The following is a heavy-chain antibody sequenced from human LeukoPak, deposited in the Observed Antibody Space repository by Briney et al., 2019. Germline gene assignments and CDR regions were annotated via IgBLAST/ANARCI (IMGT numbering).Heavy chain of an antibody. CDR1: GGSISSYY. CDR3: AREGCSRTSGTCYYYSDV. J-gene: IGHJ6*03. D-gene: IGHD2-2*01. V-gene: IGHV4-59*01. CDR2: IYYSGST. Sequence: SETLSLTCTVSGGSISSYYWSWIRQPPGKGLEWIGYIYYSGSTNYNPSLKSRVTISVDTSKNQFSLKLSSVTAADTAVYYCAREGCSRTSGTCYYYSDVWGKGTTVIVSS.